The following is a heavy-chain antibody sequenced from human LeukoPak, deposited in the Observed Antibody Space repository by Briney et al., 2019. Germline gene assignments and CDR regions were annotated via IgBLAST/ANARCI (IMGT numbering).Heavy chain of an antibody. CDR1: GGAISSFY. CDR2: IQYSGST. V-gene: IGHV4-59*13. D-gene: IGHD5-24*01. Sequence: SETLSLTCSVSGGAISSFYWIWLRQTPGKGLEWIGCIQYSGSTEYNPSLESRVTISVDTSKNQFSLKLTSETAADTAVYYCARGYGYNSEYWGQGTLVTVSP. CDR3: ARGYGYNSEY. J-gene: IGHJ4*02.